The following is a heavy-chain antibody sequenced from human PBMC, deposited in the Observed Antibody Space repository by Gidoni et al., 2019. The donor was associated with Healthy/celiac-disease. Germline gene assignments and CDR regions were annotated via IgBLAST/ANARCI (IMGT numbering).Heavy chain of an antibody. J-gene: IGHJ4*02. CDR2: IYYSGRT. CDR3: ARGGVDYGGNSKRGGVFDY. Sequence: QLQLQESGPGLVKPSETLSLTCTVSGGSISSSSYSWGWIRQPPGKGLEWIGRIYYSGRTYYNPSLKSRVTISVDTSKNQFSLKLSSVTAADTAVYYCARGGVDYGGNSKRGGVFDYWGQGTLVTVSS. CDR1: GGSISSSSYS. V-gene: IGHV4-39*07. D-gene: IGHD4-17*01.